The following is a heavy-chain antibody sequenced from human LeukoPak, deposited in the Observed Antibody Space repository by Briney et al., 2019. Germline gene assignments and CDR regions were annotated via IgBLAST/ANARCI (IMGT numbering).Heavy chain of an antibody. CDR3: ARDPIRGDRYNFDF. Sequence: WGALVPPFGTPWFHLRSFWMRWVRPAPGEGAELVAKINQGGGEKNYVDSVKGRFTISRDSAKSSLYLQMNSLRAEDTAVYYCARDPIRGDRYNFDFWGQGTLVTVST. D-gene: IGHD3-16*02. V-gene: IGHV3-7*01. CDR1: WFHLRSFW. CDR2: INQGGGEK. J-gene: IGHJ4*02.